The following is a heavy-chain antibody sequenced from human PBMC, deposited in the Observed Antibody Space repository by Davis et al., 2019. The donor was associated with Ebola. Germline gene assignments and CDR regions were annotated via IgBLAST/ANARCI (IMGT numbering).Heavy chain of an antibody. Sequence: AASVKVSCKANGITFNSFLISWVRQAPGQGLEWMGRIIPILGIANYAQKFQGSVTITADKSTSTAYMELSSLRSGDTAVYYCASGPWVYTTRRGLTLDNWGQGTQVTVSS. V-gene: IGHV1-69*02. CDR1: GITFNSFL. D-gene: IGHD2-8*01. J-gene: IGHJ4*02. CDR3: ASGPWVYTTRRGLTLDN. CDR2: IIPILGIA.